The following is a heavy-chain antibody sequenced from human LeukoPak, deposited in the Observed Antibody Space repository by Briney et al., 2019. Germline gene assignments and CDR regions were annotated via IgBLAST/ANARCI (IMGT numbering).Heavy chain of an antibody. CDR2: ISWNSGSI. Sequence: PGGSLRLSCAASGFTFDDYAMHWVRQAPGKGLEWVSGISWNSGSIGYADSVKGRFTISRDNAKNSLYLQMNSLRAEDTALYYCAKGVNALPGSFSVYFDYWGQGTLVTVSS. V-gene: IGHV3-9*01. J-gene: IGHJ4*02. CDR1: GFTFDDYA. CDR3: AKGVNALPGSFSVYFDY. D-gene: IGHD3-10*01.